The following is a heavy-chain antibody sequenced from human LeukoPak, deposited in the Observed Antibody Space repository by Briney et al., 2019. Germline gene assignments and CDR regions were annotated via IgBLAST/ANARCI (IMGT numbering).Heavy chain of an antibody. D-gene: IGHD4-17*01. CDR1: GGSISSNNW. CDR3: TRDTGTTGEVKFDP. Sequence: SGTLSLTCAVSGGSISSNNWWSWVRQPPGKGLEWIGEIYHSGSTNYNPSLKSRVTMSVDSSKNQFSLNLMSVTAADTAVYYCTRDTGTTGEVKFDPWGQGTLVTVSS. J-gene: IGHJ5*02. V-gene: IGHV4-4*02. CDR2: IYHSGST.